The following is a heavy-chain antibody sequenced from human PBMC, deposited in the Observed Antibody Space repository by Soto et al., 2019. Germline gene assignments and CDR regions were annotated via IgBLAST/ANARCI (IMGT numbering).Heavy chain of an antibody. CDR2: INPNSGGT. CDR3: ARESSYSSGHFDY. D-gene: IGHD6-19*01. CDR1: GYTFTGYY. J-gene: IGHJ4*02. Sequence: ASVKVSCKASGYTFTGYYMHWVRQAPGQGLEWMGWINPNSGGTNYAQKFQGWVTMTRDTSISTAYMELSRLRSDDTAVYYCARESSYSSGHFDYWGQGTLVTVSS. V-gene: IGHV1-2*04.